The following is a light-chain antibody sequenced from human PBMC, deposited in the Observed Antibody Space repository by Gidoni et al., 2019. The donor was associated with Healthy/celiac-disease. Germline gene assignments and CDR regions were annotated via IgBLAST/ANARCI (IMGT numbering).Light chain of an antibody. V-gene: IGLV2-14*01. CDR2: DVS. CDR3: SSYTSSSTV. Sequence: QSALTQPASVSGSPGQSITISCTGTSSDVGGYNYLSWYQQHPGKAPKLMIYDVSNRPSGVSNRFSGSKSGNTASPTISGLQAEDEADYYCSSYTSSSTVFGGGTKLTVL. J-gene: IGLJ2*01. CDR1: SSDVGGYNY.